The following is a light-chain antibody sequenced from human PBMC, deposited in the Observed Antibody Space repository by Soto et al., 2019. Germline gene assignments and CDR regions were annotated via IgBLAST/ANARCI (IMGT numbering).Light chain of an antibody. CDR3: LQHNAFPRT. CDR2: GSS. Sequence: DIQMTQSPSSLSASVGDRVTITCRSSQAIRNDLAWYQQKPGRAPKRLIYGSSSLQSGVPSRFSGRGSGTEFTLTISRLQHEDFANYYCLQHNAFPRTFGQGTKVEIK. CDR1: QAIRND. J-gene: IGKJ1*01. V-gene: IGKV1-17*01.